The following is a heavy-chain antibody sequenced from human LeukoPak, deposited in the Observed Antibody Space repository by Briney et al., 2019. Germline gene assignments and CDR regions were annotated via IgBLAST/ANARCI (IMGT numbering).Heavy chain of an antibody. J-gene: IGHJ4*02. CDR1: GFTFSMYW. CDR2: IKHDGSEK. CDR3: ARITGIEASGDY. V-gene: IGHV3-7*04. D-gene: IGHD6-25*01. Sequence: PGGSLRLSCAASGFTFSMYWMSWVRQAPGKGLEWVANIKHDGSEKFYVDSVKGRSIISRDNAKNSLFLQLNSLRDEDTAAYYCARITGIEASGDYWGQGTLVTVSS.